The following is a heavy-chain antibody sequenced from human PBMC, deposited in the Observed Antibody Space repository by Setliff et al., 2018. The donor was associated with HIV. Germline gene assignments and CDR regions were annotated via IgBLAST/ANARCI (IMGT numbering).Heavy chain of an antibody. Sequence: ASVKVSCKASGYSLTSYSINWVRQAPGQGLEWMGYINPNTGNPTYAQGFTGRFVFSVDTPVSTAYLQIFSLKAEDTAVYYCTRDHTPPPNYDFWSVQIDLRNIFYYMDVWVTGTPVPSP. D-gene: IGHD3-3*01. CDR3: TRDHTPPPNYDFWSVQIDLRNIFYYMDV. CDR2: INPNTGNP. J-gene: IGHJ6*03. V-gene: IGHV7-4-1*01. CDR1: GYSLTSYS.